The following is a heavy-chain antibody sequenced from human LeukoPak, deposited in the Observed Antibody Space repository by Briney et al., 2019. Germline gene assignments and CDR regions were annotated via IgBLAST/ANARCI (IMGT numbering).Heavy chain of an antibody. J-gene: IGHJ4*02. CDR3: AREAWYYDSSGYYDY. CDR2: INSSGGST. Sequence: GASVKVSCKASGYTFTSYYMHWVRQAPGQGLEWMGIINSSGGSTSYAQKFQGRVTMTRDTSTSTVYMELSSLRSEDTAVYYCAREAWYYDSSGYYDYWGQGTLVTVSS. CDR1: GYTFTSYY. V-gene: IGHV1-46*01. D-gene: IGHD3-22*01.